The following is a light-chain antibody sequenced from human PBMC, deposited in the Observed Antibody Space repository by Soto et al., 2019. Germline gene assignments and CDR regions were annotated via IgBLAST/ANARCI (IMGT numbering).Light chain of an antibody. J-gene: IGLJ3*02. CDR2: EVT. CDR1: GSDFGRYNR. CDR3: SSFTTSDTWV. Sequence: QSVLTQPPYVSGSPGQSVTISCTGTGSDFGRYNRVSWYQHTPGTAPKLLIYEVTNRPSGVPDRFSGSRSGNTASLTISGLQAEDDADYYCSSFTTSDTWVLGGGTKVTVL. V-gene: IGLV2-18*02.